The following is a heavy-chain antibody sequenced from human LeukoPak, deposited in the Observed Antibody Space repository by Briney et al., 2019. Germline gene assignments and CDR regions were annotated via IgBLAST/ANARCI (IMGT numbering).Heavy chain of an antibody. CDR3: VKGTNAFGASAGYGL. CDR2: INERGNT. CDR1: GESFNTHY. D-gene: IGHD1/OR15-1a*01. V-gene: IGHV4-34*01. Sequence: PSETLSLICAVHGESFNTHYWTWIRQPPGKGLEWIGEINERGNTNYSPSLNGRVTLTIDPTKNQFTLRLKSVTSTDTAFYYCVKGTNAFGASAGYGLWGQGTLVTVSS. J-gene: IGHJ5*02.